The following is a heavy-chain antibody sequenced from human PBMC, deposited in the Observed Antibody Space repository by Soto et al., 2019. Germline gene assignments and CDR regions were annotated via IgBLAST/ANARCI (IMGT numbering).Heavy chain of an antibody. V-gene: IGHV3-48*01. J-gene: IGHJ4*01. CDR2: ISSSSTTI. D-gene: IGHD1-1*01. CDR1: GFTFSNFG. Sequence: EVQLVESGGGLVQPGGSLRLSCEASGFTFSNFGINWVRQAPGKGLEWVSHISSSSTTIYYAESVRGRFTISRDNAKNSLYLQMSILRGEDTAVYYCATSFITTIGTTAWGHGTLVTVSS. CDR3: ATSFITTIGTTA.